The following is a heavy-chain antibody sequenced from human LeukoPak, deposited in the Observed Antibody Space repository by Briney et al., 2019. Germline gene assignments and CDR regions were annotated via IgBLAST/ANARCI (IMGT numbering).Heavy chain of an antibody. J-gene: IGHJ6*04. D-gene: IGHD3-10*01. CDR3: VRGPLYGSVPDV. CDR1: GGSISNYY. Sequence: SETLSLTCTVSGGSISNYYWSWIREPAGKGLEWIGRIYTSGSTSYNPSLKSRVTMSVDTSKNQFSLKLSSVTAADTAIYYCVRGPLYGSVPDVWGKGTTVTVSS. CDR2: IYTSGST. V-gene: IGHV4-4*07.